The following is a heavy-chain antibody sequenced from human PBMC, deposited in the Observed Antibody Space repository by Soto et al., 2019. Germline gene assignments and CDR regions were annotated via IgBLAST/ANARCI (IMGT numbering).Heavy chain of an antibody. D-gene: IGHD2-2*01. CDR1: GGSFSGYY. V-gene: IGHV4-34*01. CDR3: ARERERETRIVVVPAAFDY. J-gene: IGHJ4*02. CDR2: INHSGST. Sequence: SETLSLTCAVYGGSFSGYYWSWIHQPPGKGLEWIGEINHSGSTNYNPSLKSRVTISVDTSKNQFSLKLSSVTAADTAVYYCARERERETRIVVVPAAFDYWGQGTLVTVSS.